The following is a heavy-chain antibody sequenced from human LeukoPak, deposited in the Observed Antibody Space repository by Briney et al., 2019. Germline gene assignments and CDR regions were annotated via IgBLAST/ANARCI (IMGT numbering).Heavy chain of an antibody. CDR2: IYTSGST. CDR1: GGSISSYY. V-gene: IGHV4-4*07. CDR3: ARDLQGDFWSGYYTGDYYYYYMDV. Sequence: SETLSLTCTVSGGSISSYYWSWIRQPAGKGLEWIGRIYTSGSTNYNPSLKSRVTMSVDTSKNQFSLKLSSVTAADTAVYYCARDLQGDFWSGYYTGDYYYYYMDVWGKGTTVTVSS. D-gene: IGHD3-3*01. J-gene: IGHJ6*03.